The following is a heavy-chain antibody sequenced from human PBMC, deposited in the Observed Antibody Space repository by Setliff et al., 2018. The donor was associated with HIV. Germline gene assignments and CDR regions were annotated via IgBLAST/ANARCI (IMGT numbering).Heavy chain of an antibody. V-gene: IGHV4-59*01. Sequence: KPSETLSLTCTVSGGSISSYYWSWIRQPPGKGLEWIGYIYYSGNTYYNPSLKSRVTIAVDTSKNQFSLRLNSVTAADTAVYYCATVLMGYTSGWYMFDPWGQGTLVTVSS. J-gene: IGHJ5*02. CDR2: IYYSGNT. CDR3: ATVLMGYTSGWYMFDP. CDR1: GGSISSYY. D-gene: IGHD6-19*01.